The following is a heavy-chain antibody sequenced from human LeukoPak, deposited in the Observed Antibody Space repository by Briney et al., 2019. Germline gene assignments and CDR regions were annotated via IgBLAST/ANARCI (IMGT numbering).Heavy chain of an antibody. Sequence: PGGSLRLSCAASGFTFSTYAMSWVRQAPGKGLEWVSGISGSGGSRYYADAVKGRFTISRDISKNTLYLQMNSLRGEDTAVYYCAKDRNYYDSSGYYGFDYWGQGTRVTVSS. J-gene: IGHJ4*02. D-gene: IGHD3-22*01. CDR3: AKDRNYYDSSGYYGFDY. CDR2: ISGSGGSR. V-gene: IGHV3-23*01. CDR1: GFTFSTYA.